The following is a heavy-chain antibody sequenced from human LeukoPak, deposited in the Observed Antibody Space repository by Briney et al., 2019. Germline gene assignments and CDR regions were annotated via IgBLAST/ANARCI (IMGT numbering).Heavy chain of an antibody. Sequence: PGGSLRLSCAASGFTFGSYAMSWVRQAPGKGLQWVSGISGSGGTTYYADSVKGRFTISRDNSKNTLYLQMNSLRAEDTAVYYCAKDHYSSGWYFDYWGQGTLVIVSS. CDR1: GFTFGSYA. J-gene: IGHJ4*02. D-gene: IGHD6-19*01. CDR2: ISGSGGTT. CDR3: AKDHYSSGWYFDY. V-gene: IGHV3-23*01.